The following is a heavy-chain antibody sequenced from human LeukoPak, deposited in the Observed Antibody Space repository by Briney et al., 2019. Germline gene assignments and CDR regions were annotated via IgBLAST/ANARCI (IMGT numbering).Heavy chain of an antibody. CDR3: ARDVLRYCSSTSCYHYYYYYGMDV. V-gene: IGHV4-30-4*01. D-gene: IGHD2-2*01. Sequence: WIRQPPGKGLEWIGYIYYSGSTYYNPSLKSRVTISVDTSKNQFSLKLSSVTAADTAVYYCARDVLRYCSSTSCYHYYYYYGMDVWGKGTTVTVSS. J-gene: IGHJ6*04. CDR2: IYYSGST.